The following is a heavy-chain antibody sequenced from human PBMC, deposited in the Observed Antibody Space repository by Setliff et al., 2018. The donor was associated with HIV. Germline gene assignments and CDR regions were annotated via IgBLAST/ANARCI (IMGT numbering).Heavy chain of an antibody. V-gene: IGHV1-46*01. CDR2: INPSGDRT. J-gene: IGHJ4*02. Sequence: ASVKVSCKVSGYTFTSHYMHWVRQAPGQGLEWMGIINPSGDRTTYTKKFQGRVTVTRDTSTNTVYLELSSLRSEDTAMYYCAREMFMYTSSEGFPFDLWGQGTLVTVSS. CDR3: AREMFMYTSSEGFPFDL. D-gene: IGHD6-6*01. CDR1: GYTFTSHY.